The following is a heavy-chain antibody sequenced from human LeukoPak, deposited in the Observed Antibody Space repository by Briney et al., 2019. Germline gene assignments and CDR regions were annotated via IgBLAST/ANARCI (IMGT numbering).Heavy chain of an antibody. CDR2: ISNGGTTI. D-gene: IGHD1-14*01. V-gene: IGHV3-48*01. Sequence: GGSLRLSCAASGFTFSSYGMNWVRQAPGRGLEWVSYISNGGTTIYYADSVKGRFTISRDNAKNSLYLQMNTLRAEDTAVYYCTREPLDYWGQGTLVTVSS. CDR3: TREPLDY. CDR1: GFTFSSYG. J-gene: IGHJ4*02.